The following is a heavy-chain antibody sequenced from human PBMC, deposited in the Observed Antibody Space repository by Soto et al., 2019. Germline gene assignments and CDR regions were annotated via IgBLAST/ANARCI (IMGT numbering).Heavy chain of an antibody. CDR3: ARVSSREKYGMDV. CDR2: ITFSGNTV. D-gene: IGHD3-10*01. Sequence: ESGGGLVKPGGSLRLSCAASGFTFSDSYMSWIRQAPGKGLEWISYITFSGNTVYYADSLKGRFTISRDNAKNSLYLQMNRLRAEDTAVYYCARVSSREKYGMDVWGQGTTVTVSS. J-gene: IGHJ6*02. CDR1: GFTFSDSY. V-gene: IGHV3-11*01.